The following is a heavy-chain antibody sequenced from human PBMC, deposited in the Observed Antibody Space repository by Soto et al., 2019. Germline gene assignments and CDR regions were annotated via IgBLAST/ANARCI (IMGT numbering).Heavy chain of an antibody. D-gene: IGHD3-10*01. CDR1: GYSISSGYY. J-gene: IGHJ5*02. CDR2: IYHSGST. CDR3: VGSGSYYWFDP. Sequence: PSETLSLTCAVSGYSISSGYYWGWIRQPPGKGLEWIGSIYHSGSTYYNPSLKSRVTISVDTSKNQFSLKLSSVTAADTAVYYCVGSGSYYWFDPWGQGTMVTVYS. V-gene: IGHV4-38-2*01.